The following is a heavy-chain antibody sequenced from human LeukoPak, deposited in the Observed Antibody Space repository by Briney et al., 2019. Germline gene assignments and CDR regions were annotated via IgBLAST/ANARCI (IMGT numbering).Heavy chain of an antibody. D-gene: IGHD3-10*01. CDR2: IRYDGSNK. V-gene: IGHV3-30*02. Sequence: PGGSLRLSCAASGFTFSSYGMHWVRQAPGKGLEWVAFIRYDGSNKYYADSVKGRFTISRDNSKNTLYLQMNSLRAEDTAVYYCLSHGSGSYYYQGAFDIWGQGTMVTVSS. CDR1: GFTFSSYG. CDR3: LSHGSGSYYYQGAFDI. J-gene: IGHJ3*02.